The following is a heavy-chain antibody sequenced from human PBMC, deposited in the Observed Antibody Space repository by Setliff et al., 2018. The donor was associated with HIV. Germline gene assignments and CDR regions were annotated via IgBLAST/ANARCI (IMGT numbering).Heavy chain of an antibody. Sequence: ASVKVSCKPSGYSFTNHYMHWVRQAPGQGLAWMGVINPTGGSTRNTQKFQGRLAMTRDTSISTAYMELSRLRSDDTAVYYCARYYYDSSGYIFFPGLPDCWGQGTLVTVSS. CDR3: ARYYYDSSGYIFFPGLPDC. J-gene: IGHJ4*02. CDR1: GYSFTNHY. D-gene: IGHD3-22*01. CDR2: INPTGGST. V-gene: IGHV1-46*01.